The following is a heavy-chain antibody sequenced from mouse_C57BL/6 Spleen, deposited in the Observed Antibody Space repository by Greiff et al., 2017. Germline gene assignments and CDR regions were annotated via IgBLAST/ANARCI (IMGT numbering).Heavy chain of an antibody. Sequence: VKLMESGPGLVQPSQSLSITCTVSGFSLTSYGVHWVRQSPGKGLEWLGVIWSGGSTDYNAAFISRLSISKDNSQSQVFFKKNTLQADDTAIYYCAINWEKDYAMDYWGQGTSATVSS. CDR2: IWSGGST. CDR3: AINWEKDYAMDY. CDR1: GFSLTSYG. J-gene: IGHJ4*01. D-gene: IGHD4-1*01. V-gene: IGHV2-2*01.